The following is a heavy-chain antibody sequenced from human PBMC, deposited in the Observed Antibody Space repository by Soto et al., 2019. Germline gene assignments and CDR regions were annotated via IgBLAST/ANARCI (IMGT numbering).Heavy chain of an antibody. CDR3: ARDKITGLFVY. Sequence: SETLSLTCTVSGGSISSSSYYWVWIRQPPGKGLEWIGSINHSGSTNYNPSLKSRVTISVDTSKNQFSLKLTSVTAADTAVYYCARDKITGLFVYWGQGTLVTVSS. D-gene: IGHD2-8*02. J-gene: IGHJ4*02. CDR2: INHSGST. V-gene: IGHV4-39*07. CDR1: GGSISSSSYY.